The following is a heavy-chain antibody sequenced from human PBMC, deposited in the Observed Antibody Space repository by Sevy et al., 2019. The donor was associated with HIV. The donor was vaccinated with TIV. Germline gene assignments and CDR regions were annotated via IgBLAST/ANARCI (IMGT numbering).Heavy chain of an antibody. CDR3: ASLSAVGGYCSGGSCYSEVDI. CDR2: INPNSGGT. V-gene: IGHV1-2*02. Sequence: ASVKVSCKASGYTFTGYYMHWVRQAPGQGLEWMGWINPNSGGTNDAQKFQGRVTMTRDTSISTAYMELSRLRSDDTAVYYCASLSAVGGYCSGGSCYSEVDIWGQGTMVTVSS. CDR1: GYTFTGYY. J-gene: IGHJ3*02. D-gene: IGHD2-15*01.